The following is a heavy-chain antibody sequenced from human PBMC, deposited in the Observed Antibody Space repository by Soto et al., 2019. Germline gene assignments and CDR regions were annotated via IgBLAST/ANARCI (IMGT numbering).Heavy chain of an antibody. CDR3: ARSSTSRNYYYGMDV. CDR1: GYTFTSYY. Sequence: GASVKVSCKASGYTFTSYYMHWVRQAPGQGLEWMGIINPSGGSTSYAQKFQGRVTMTRDTSTSTVYMELSSLRSEDTAVYYCARSSTSRNYYYGMDVWGQGTTVTVSS. D-gene: IGHD2-2*01. V-gene: IGHV1-46*01. CDR2: INPSGGST. J-gene: IGHJ6*02.